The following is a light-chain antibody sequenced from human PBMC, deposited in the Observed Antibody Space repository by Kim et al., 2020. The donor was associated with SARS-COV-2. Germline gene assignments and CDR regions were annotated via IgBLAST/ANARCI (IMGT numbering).Light chain of an antibody. CDR3: KQYGSSPPT. CDR2: GAS. CDR1: QIISSSY. V-gene: IGKV3-20*01. Sequence: SPGERATLSSRASQIISSSYLAWYQQKPGQAPKVLIYGASRRATGIPDRFSGSGSGTDFTLTISRLEPEDFAVYYCKQYGSSPPTFGQGTKVEIK. J-gene: IGKJ1*01.